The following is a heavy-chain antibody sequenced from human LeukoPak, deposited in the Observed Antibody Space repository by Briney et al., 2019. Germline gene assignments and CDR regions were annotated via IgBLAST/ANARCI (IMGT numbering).Heavy chain of an antibody. CDR3: ARDLLGWELHYFDY. CDR1: GFTFSIYE. CDR2: IGSSDSTT. J-gene: IGHJ4*02. D-gene: IGHD1-26*01. Sequence: GGSLRLSCVASGFTFSIYEMNWVRQSPGKGLEWLSYIGSSDSTTHYADSVKGRFSISRDNAKNSLYLQMNSLRAEDTAVYYCARDLLGWELHYFDYWGQGTLVTVSS. V-gene: IGHV3-48*03.